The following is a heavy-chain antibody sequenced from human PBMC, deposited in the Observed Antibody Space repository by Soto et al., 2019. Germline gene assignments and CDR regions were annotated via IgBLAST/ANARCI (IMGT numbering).Heavy chain of an antibody. J-gene: IGHJ4*02. CDR1: RFTFSTYG. CDR3: ARHPYYYDSSSYYYLSWYFAY. CDR2: ISGSVGST. V-gene: IGHV3-23*01. Sequence: GGSLRLSCAAYRFTFSTYGMSWVRQAPGKGLEWVSGISGSVGSTYYADSVRGRFTISRDNSKNTLYLQMNSLRAEDTALYYCARHPYYYDSSSYYYLSWYFAYWGQGTLVTVSS. D-gene: IGHD3-22*01.